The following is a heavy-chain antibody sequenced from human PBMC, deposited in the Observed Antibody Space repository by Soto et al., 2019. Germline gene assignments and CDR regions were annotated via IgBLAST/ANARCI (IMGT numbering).Heavy chain of an antibody. CDR1: GFNFSSYT. V-gene: IGHV3-23*01. Sequence: GGSLRLSCAASGFNFSSYTMSWVRQAPGKGLEWVSSVTDSAGTTYYADSVKGRFTISRDNSKNTLFLQMNSLSAEDTAVYYCAKETGPEDYWGQGTLVTVSS. CDR3: AKETGPEDY. CDR2: VTDSAGTT. J-gene: IGHJ4*02.